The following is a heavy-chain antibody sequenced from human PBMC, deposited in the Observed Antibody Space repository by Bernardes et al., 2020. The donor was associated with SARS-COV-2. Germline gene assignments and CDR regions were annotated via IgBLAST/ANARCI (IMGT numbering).Heavy chain of an antibody. CDR1: VSPFLSYA. D-gene: IGHD6-25*01. Sequence: GPFPPSCVSSVSPFLSYAMIWVGKAPGKGLEWFAFFTSIRSPMYYADSMKDRYADSVNGLFTVSRDNARNSLYLQMNSLGAEDTAVYYCARDHSSDYYGMDFWGQGTTVTVSS. CDR3: ARDHSSDYYGMDF. J-gene: IGHJ6*02. CDR2: FTSIRSPM. V-gene: IGHV3-21*01.